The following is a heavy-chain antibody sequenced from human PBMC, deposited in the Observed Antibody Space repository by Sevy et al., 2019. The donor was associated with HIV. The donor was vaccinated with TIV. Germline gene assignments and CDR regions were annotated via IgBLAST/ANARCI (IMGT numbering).Heavy chain of an antibody. D-gene: IGHD4-17*01. CDR1: GYSFTTYG. CDR3: GRDYGDYAIDY. Sequence: ASVNVSCKASGYSFTTYGISWVRQAPGQGLEWMGMISTYNGNTDYAQKFQGRVTMTTDTSTNTAYMELRSLRSDDTAVYYCGRDYGDYAIDYWGQGTLVTVSS. CDR2: ISTYNGNT. J-gene: IGHJ4*02. V-gene: IGHV1-18*01.